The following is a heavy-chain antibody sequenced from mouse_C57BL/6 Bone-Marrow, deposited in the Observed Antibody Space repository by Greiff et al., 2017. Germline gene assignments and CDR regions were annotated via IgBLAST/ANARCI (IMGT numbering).Heavy chain of an antibody. CDR1: GYTFTSYT. CDR3: ATLLFSYYYAMDY. Sequence: VKLMESGAELARPGASVKMSCKASGYTFTSYTMHWVKQRPGQGLEWIGYINPSSGYTKYNQKFKDKATLTADKSSSTAYMQLSSLTSEDSAVYYCATLLFSYYYAMDYWGQGTSVTVSS. D-gene: IGHD2-10*01. CDR2: INPSSGYT. J-gene: IGHJ4*01. V-gene: IGHV1-4*01.